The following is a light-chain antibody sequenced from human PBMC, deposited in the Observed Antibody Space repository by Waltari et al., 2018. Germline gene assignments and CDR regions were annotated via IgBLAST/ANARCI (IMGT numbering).Light chain of an antibody. CDR2: SAS. CDR1: QSICTY. V-gene: IGKV1-39*01. CDR3: QESYSSPPST. Sequence: DIQMTQSPSSLSAVVGDRVTITFRASQSICTYLNWYQQKPGKAPQLLIYSASSLQRGVPSRFSGRGSGTEFSLTISGLQPDDFATYYCQESYSSPPSTFGQGTKVDIK. J-gene: IGKJ1*01.